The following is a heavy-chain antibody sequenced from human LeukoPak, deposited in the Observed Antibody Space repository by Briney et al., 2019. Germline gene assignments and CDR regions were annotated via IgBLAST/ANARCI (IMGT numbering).Heavy chain of an antibody. V-gene: IGHV3-7*01. J-gene: IGHJ4*02. Sequence: GGSLRLSCAASGFTFSTYWMHWVRQAPGKGLEWVANINEDGSVKQYVDSVKGRFTISRDNAKNSLYLQMNTLRAEDTAVYYCMAESSTPWEGYWGQGTLVTVSS. CDR3: MAESSTPWEGY. CDR1: GFTFSTYW. D-gene: IGHD6-13*01. CDR2: INEDGSVK.